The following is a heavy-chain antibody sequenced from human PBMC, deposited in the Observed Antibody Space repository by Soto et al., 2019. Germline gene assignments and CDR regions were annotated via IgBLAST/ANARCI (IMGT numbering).Heavy chain of an antibody. CDR3: AAGEASSRNLAPYYLDF. CDR2: IHYSGTT. D-gene: IGHD6-13*01. V-gene: IGHV4-59*01. CDR1: GGSMRNYF. Sequence: SETLSLTCTVSGGSMRNYFWTWIRQPPGKGLEWIGYIHYSGTTSFFPSYNPSLRSRVTISEDTSKNQFCLKLLSVTTADTAVYFCAAGEASSRNLAPYYLDFWGQGTLVTVSS. J-gene: IGHJ4*02.